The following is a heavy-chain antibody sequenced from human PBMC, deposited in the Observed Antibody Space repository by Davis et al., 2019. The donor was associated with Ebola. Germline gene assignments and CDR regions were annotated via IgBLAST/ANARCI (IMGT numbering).Heavy chain of an antibody. D-gene: IGHD3-10*01. CDR2: INTGSNYI. V-gene: IGHV3-21*01. CDR3: VRERGPYILGWFEPFDI. Sequence: GESLKISCTASGFTFGDYAMSWVRQAPGKGLEWVSSINTGSNYIFYGDSVKGRFTISRDNAQNLLVLQMDSLTAEDTAVYYCVRERGPYILGWFEPFDIWGQGTRVTVSS. CDR1: GFTFGDYA. J-gene: IGHJ3*02.